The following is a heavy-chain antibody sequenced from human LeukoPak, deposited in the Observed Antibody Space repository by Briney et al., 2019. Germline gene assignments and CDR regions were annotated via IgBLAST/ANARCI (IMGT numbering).Heavy chain of an antibody. CDR2: IYSADTT. Sequence: PGGSLRLSCAASGFTVSSNFMSWVRQAPGKGLEWVSVIYSADTTYYADSVKGRFTISRDNSKNKLYLQMNSLRVEDTAVYYCARLHHDSSGYYLDYWGQGTLVTVSS. CDR3: ARLHHDSSGYYLDY. D-gene: IGHD3-22*01. CDR1: GFTVSSNF. J-gene: IGHJ4*02. V-gene: IGHV3-53*01.